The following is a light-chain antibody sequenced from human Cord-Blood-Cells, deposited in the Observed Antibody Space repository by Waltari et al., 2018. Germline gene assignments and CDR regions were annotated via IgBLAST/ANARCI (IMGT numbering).Light chain of an antibody. Sequence: SYVLTQPPSVSVVPGKTARITCGGNNIGSKSVHWYQQKPGQAPVLVIYYDSDRPSGSPERFSGSNSGNTATLTISRVEAGDEADYYCQVWDSSSDHWVFGGGTKLTVL. V-gene: IGLV3-21*04. CDR2: YDS. J-gene: IGLJ3*02. CDR1: NIGSKS. CDR3: QVWDSSSDHWV.